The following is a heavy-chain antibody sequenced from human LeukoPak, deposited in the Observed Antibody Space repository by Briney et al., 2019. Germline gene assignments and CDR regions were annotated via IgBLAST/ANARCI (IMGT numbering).Heavy chain of an antibody. CDR3: ARVWSGYADY. CDR1: GGFISSYY. V-gene: IGHV4-59*01. Sequence: PSETLSLTCTVSGGFISSYYWSWIRQPPGKGLEWIGYIYYSGSTNYNPSLKSRVTISVDTSKNQFSLKLSSVTAADTAVYYCARVWSGYADYWGQGTLVTVSS. CDR2: IYYSGST. J-gene: IGHJ4*02. D-gene: IGHD3-3*01.